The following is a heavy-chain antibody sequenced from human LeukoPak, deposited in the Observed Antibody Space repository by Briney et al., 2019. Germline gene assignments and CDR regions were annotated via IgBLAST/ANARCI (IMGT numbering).Heavy chain of an antibody. CDR3: ARVYGGNGDY. CDR2: ISAYNGNT. D-gene: IGHD4-23*01. CDR1: GYTFSDYY. Sequence: ASVKVSCKASGYTFSDYYMHWVRQAPGQGLEWMGWISAYNGNTNYAQKLQGRVTMTTDTSTSTAYMELRSLRSDDTAVYYCARVYGGNGDYWGQGTLVTVSS. V-gene: IGHV1-18*04. J-gene: IGHJ4*02.